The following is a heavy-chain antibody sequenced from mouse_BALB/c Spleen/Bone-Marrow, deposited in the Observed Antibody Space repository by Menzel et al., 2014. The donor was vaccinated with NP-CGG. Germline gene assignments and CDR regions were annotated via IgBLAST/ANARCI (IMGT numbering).Heavy chain of an antibody. Sequence: EVQLVESGGGLVQPGGSLKLSCATSGFTFSDYYMYWVRQTPEKRLEWVAYISNGGGSTYYPDTVKGRFTISRDNAKNTLYLQMSRLKSGDTAMYYCARPLYDGYYVAYWGQGTLVAVSA. CDR2: ISNGGGST. CDR3: ARPLYDGYYVAY. J-gene: IGHJ3*01. D-gene: IGHD2-3*01. CDR1: GFTFSDYY. V-gene: IGHV5-12*02.